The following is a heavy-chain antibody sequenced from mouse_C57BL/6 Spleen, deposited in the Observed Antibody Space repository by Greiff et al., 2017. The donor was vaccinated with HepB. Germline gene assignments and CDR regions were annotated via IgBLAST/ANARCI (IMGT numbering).Heavy chain of an antibody. CDR2: INPSSGYT. J-gene: IGHJ1*03. D-gene: IGHD6-1*01. CDR3: ASSLSYWYFDV. Sequence: VQLQQSGAELARPGASVKMSCKASGYTFTSYTMHWVKQRPGQGLEWIGYINPSSGYTKYNQKFKDKATLTADKSSSTAYMQLSSLTSEDSAVYYCASSLSYWYFDVWGTGTTVTVSS. CDR1: GYTFTSYT. V-gene: IGHV1-4*01.